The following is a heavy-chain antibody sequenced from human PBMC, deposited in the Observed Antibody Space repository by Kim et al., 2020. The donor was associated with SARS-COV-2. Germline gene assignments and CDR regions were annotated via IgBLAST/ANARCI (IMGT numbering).Heavy chain of an antibody. Sequence: ASVKVSCKASGHTFTPHSVHWVRQAPGQGLEWMGVINPSVGTTNYPQKFQGRVTITTDTSSNTAYMELSRLRSDDTAVYYCARSLAALLQKYAF. D-gene: IGHD6-25*01. CDR1: GHTFTPHS. V-gene: IGHV1-46*01. CDR2: INPSVGTT. J-gene: IGHJ3*01. CDR3: ARSLAALLQKYAF.